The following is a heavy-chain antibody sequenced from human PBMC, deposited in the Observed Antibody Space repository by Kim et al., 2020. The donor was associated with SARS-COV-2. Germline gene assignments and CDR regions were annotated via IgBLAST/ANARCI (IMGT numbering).Heavy chain of an antibody. D-gene: IGHD4-17*01. Sequence: NPSLKSRVTISVDTSKNQFSLKLSSVTAADTAVYYCARHPVDYGDYGLDYWGQGTLVTVSS. CDR3: ARHPVDYGDYGLDY. V-gene: IGHV4-39*01. J-gene: IGHJ4*02.